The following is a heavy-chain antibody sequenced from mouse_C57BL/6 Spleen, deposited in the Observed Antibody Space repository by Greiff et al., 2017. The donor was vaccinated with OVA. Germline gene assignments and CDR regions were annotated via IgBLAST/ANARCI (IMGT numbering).Heavy chain of an antibody. CDR3: ARRDYSNRFDY. V-gene: IGHV1-19*01. CDR1: GYTFTDYY. Sequence: EVKLQESGPVLVKPGASVKMSCKASGYTFTDYYMNWVKQSHGKSLEWIGVINPYNGGTSYNQKFKGKATLTVDKSSSTAYMELNSLTSEDSAVYYWARRDYSNRFDYWGQGTTLTVSS. CDR2: INPYNGGT. J-gene: IGHJ2*01. D-gene: IGHD2-5*01.